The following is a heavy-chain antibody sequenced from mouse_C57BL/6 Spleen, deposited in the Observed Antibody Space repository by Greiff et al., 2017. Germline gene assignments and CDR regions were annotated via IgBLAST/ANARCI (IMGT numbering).Heavy chain of an antibody. CDR1: GFTFSSYT. CDR2: ISGGGGNT. CDR3: ARHAPYGYDGGVWVAY. D-gene: IGHD2-2*01. J-gene: IGHJ3*01. Sequence: EVKLVESGGGLVKPGGSLKLSCAASGFTFSSYTMSWVRQTPEQRLEWVATISGGGGNTYYPDSVKGRFTISRDNAKNTLYLQLSSLRSEDTALYYCARHAPYGYDGGVWVAYWGQGTLVTVSA. V-gene: IGHV5-9*01.